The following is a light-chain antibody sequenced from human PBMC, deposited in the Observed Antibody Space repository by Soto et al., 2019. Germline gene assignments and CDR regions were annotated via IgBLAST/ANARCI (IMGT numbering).Light chain of an antibody. J-gene: IGLJ2*01. Sequence: QSALTQPPSASGSPGQSVTVSCTGTSSDIGGHNFVSWYQQHPGKAPKVMIYEVSKRPSGVPDRFSGSKSGNTASLTVSGLQAEDEADYYCSSYAGDNNLVVFGGGTKVTVL. V-gene: IGLV2-8*01. CDR1: SSDIGGHNF. CDR3: SSYAGDNNLVV. CDR2: EVS.